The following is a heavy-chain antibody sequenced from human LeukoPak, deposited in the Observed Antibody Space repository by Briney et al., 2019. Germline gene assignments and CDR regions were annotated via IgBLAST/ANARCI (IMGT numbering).Heavy chain of an antibody. D-gene: IGHD3-10*01. CDR3: ARLGSNYYGSGSYYTWRGSWFDP. J-gene: IGHJ5*02. CDR1: GYTFTSYG. Sequence: ASVNVSCTASGYTFTSYGISWVRQAPGQGLEWMGWISTYNGNTNYAQKLQGRVTMTTDTSTSTAYMELRSLRSDDTAVYYCARLGSNYYGSGSYYTWRGSWFDPWGQGTLVTVSS. CDR2: ISTYNGNT. V-gene: IGHV1-18*01.